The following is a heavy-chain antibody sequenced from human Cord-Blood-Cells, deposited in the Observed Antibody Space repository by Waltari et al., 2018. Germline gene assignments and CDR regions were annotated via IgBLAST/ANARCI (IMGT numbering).Heavy chain of an antibody. D-gene: IGHD2-2*03. CDR1: GGSISSSSYY. CDR3: ATTGYCSSTSCFDY. V-gene: IGHV4-39*01. J-gene: IGHJ4*01. Sequence: QLQLQESGPGLVKPSETLSLTCTVSGGSISSSSYYWGWIRQPPGKGLEWIGSNYYSARTYYTPPLKSRVSISADTSTNQFSLKLSSVTAADTALYYCATTGYCSSTSCFDYWGHGTLVTVSS. CDR2: NYYSART.